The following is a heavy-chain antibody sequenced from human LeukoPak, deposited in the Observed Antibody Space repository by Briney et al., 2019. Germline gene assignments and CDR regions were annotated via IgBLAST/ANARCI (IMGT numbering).Heavy chain of an antibody. Sequence: SETPSLNCTVSGGSISSFYWSWIRQPAGEGLEGIGRIYTSGSTNYNPSLRSRVTMSVDTSKNQFSLKLSSVTAADTAVYYCARDRGGSYSSYYYYMDVWGKGTTVTVSS. CDR1: GGSISSFY. V-gene: IGHV4-4*07. CDR3: ARDRGGSYSSYYYYMDV. D-gene: IGHD1-26*01. J-gene: IGHJ6*03. CDR2: IYTSGST.